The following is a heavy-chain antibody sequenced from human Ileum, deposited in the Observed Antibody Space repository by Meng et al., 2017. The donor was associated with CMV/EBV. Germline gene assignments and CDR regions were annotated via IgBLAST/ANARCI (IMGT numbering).Heavy chain of an antibody. CDR2: IRQDGGQT. CDR1: GFTFSGSA. V-gene: IGHV3-7*01. Sequence: GESLKISCAASGFTFSGSAMHWVRQAPGKGLEWVANIRQDGGQTYYVDSLKGRFTISRDNAKNSVFLQMNSLRPEDTAVYFCARIGYSSSSNDYWGRGTLVTVSS. J-gene: IGHJ4*02. D-gene: IGHD6-6*01. CDR3: ARIGYSSSSNDY.